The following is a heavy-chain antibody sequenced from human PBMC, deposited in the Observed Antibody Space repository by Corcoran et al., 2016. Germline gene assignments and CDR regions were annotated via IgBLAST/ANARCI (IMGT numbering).Heavy chain of an antibody. Sequence: EVQLVESGGGLIQPGGSLRLYCAASGFTVSSNYMSWVRQAPGKGLAWVSVIYSGGSTYYAYSVKCRFNISRDNSKDTLYLQMNSLRAEDTAVYYWARESYFYDSSGYYTRAFDNWGQGTMVTVSS. CDR2: IYSGGST. J-gene: IGHJ3*02. V-gene: IGHV3-53*01. D-gene: IGHD3-22*01. CDR1: GFTVSSNY. CDR3: ARESYFYDSSGYYTRAFDN.